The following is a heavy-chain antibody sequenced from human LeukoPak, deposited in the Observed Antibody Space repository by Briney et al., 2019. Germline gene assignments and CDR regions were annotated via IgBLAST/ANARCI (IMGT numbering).Heavy chain of an antibody. D-gene: IGHD6-19*01. J-gene: IGHJ6*02. Sequence: SETLSLTCTVSGGSISSYYWSWIRQPAGKGLEWIGRIYTSGSTNYNPSLKSRVTMSVDTSKNQFSLKLSSVTAADTAVYYCARGSSGWYRSSYYYYGMDVWGQGTTVTVSS. CDR2: IYTSGST. CDR3: ARGSSGWYRSSYYYYGMDV. V-gene: IGHV4-4*07. CDR1: GGSISSYY.